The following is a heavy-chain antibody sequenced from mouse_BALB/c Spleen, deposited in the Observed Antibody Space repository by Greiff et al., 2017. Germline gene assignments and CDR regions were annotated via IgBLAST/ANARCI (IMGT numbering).Heavy chain of an antibody. CDR2: ISDGGSYT. CDR3: VRGERYYVAFFAY. V-gene: IGHV5-4*02. Sequence: DVMLVESGGGLVKPGGSLKLSCAASGFTFSDYYMYWVRQTPEKRLEWVATISDGGSYTYYPDSVKGRFTISRDTAKNNLYLQMSSLKSEDTAMYYCVRGERYYVAFFAYWGQGTLVTVS. D-gene: IGHD1-1*02. J-gene: IGHJ3*01. CDR1: GFTFSDYY.